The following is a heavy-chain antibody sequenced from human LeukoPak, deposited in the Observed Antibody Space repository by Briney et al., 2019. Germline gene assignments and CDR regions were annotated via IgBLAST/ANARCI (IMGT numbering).Heavy chain of an antibody. V-gene: IGHV3-11*06. CDR3: ATNGPGIAVAGYVDY. D-gene: IGHD6-19*01. CDR2: ISSSSDYT. Sequence: GGSLTLSCAASGFTFRDYSMSWIRQAPGKGLEWVSYISSSSDYTSYADSVQGRFTISRDNSKNTLYLQMNSLRAEDTAVYYCATNGPGIAVAGYVDYWGQGTLVTVSS. CDR1: GFTFRDYS. J-gene: IGHJ4*02.